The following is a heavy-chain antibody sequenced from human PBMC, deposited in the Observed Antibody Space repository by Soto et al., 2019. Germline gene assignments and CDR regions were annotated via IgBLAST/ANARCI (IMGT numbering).Heavy chain of an antibody. CDR2: IYYSGST. CDR1: GGSISSGGYY. CDR3: ARDTGGHSYGPPAYFDY. D-gene: IGHD5-18*01. V-gene: IGHV4-31*03. Sequence: SETLSLTCTVSGGSISSGGYYWSWIRQHPGKGLEWIGYIYYSGSTYYNPSLKSRVTISVDTSKNQFSLKLSSVTAADTAVYYCARDTGGHSYGPPAYFDYWGQGTLVTVS. J-gene: IGHJ4*02.